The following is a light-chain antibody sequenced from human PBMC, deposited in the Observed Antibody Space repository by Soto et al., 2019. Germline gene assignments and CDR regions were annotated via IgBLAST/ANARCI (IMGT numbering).Light chain of an antibody. J-gene: IGKJ4*01. CDR1: RSIGNS. Sequence: DIQMTQSPSSLSASVGDRVAITCRASRSIGNSLNWYQRKPGKAPNLLLYAASSLQSGGPSRFSGSGAGTDFTLTISSLQPEDFATYYCQQSYTTPLTFGGGTKVDIK. CDR3: QQSYTTPLT. CDR2: AAS. V-gene: IGKV1-39*01.